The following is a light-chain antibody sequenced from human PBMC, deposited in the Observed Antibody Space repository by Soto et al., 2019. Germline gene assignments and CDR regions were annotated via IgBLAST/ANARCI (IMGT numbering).Light chain of an antibody. V-gene: IGLV2-23*01. J-gene: IGLJ1*01. CDR3: CSYVGARTYV. Sequence: QSALTQSASVSGSPGQSITISCTGSVSDVGNFGPVSWYQQHPGQVPKLIIYEGNRRPSGVSSRFSGSKSGNTASLTISGLQAEDEADYYCCSYVGARTYVFGTGTRSPS. CDR2: EGN. CDR1: VSDVGNFGP.